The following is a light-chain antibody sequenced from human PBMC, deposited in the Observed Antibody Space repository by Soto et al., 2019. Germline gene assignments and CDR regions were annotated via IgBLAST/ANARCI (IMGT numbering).Light chain of an antibody. J-gene: IGKJ5*01. V-gene: IGKV3-20*01. CDR1: QSVSNNY. CDR3: QQYDSSPIT. CDR2: GAS. Sequence: EIVLTQSPGTLSLSPGERATLSCRASQSVSNNYLAWYQQKPGQAPRLLIYGASTRATGIPARFSGSGSGTDFTLTISRLEPEDFAVYYCQQYDSSPITFGQGTRLEIK.